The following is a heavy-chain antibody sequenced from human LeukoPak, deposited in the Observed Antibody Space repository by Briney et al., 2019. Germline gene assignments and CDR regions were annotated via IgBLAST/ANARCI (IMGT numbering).Heavy chain of an antibody. D-gene: IGHD3-16*02. J-gene: IGHJ4*02. CDR2: ISSTGGTT. CDR3: AREADDYVWGSYRLNYFDY. Sequence: GGSLRLSCAASGITFSSYGMSWVRQAPGKWLEWVSSISSTGGTTYYADSVKGRFTISRDNSKNTLYLQMNSLRAEDTAVYYCAREADDYVWGSYRLNYFDYWGQGTLVTVSS. CDR1: GITFSSYG. V-gene: IGHV3-23*01.